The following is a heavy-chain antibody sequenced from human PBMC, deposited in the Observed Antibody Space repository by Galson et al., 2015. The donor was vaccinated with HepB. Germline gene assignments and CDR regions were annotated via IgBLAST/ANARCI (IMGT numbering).Heavy chain of an antibody. V-gene: IGHV2-70*11. Sequence: PALVKPTQTLTLTCTFSGFSLSTSGMCVSWIRQPPGKALEWLARIDWDDDKYYSTSLKTRLTISKDTSKNQVVLTMINMDPVDTATYYCARIRYDILTGSAGWFDPWGQGTLVTVSS. D-gene: IGHD3-9*01. CDR2: IDWDDDK. CDR1: GFSLSTSGMC. CDR3: ARIRYDILTGSAGWFDP. J-gene: IGHJ5*02.